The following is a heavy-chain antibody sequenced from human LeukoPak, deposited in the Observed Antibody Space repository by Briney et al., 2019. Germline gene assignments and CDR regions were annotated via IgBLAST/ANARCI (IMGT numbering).Heavy chain of an antibody. CDR2: IIPIFGTA. CDR1: GGTFSSYT. D-gene: IGHD6-13*01. Sequence: SVKVSCKASGGTFSSYTINWVRQAPGQGLEWMGGIIPIFGTANYAQKFQGRVTITTDESTSTAYMELSSLRSEDTAVYYCATPKRPYSSSWYDYWGQGTLVTVSS. V-gene: IGHV1-69*05. J-gene: IGHJ4*02. CDR3: ATPKRPYSSSWYDY.